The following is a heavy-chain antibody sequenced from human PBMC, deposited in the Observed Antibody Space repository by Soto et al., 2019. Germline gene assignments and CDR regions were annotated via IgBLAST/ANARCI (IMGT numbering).Heavy chain of an antibody. Sequence: PSETLSLTCAVYCRSFSGYYWGWIRQPPGKGLEWIGEINDSGSTDYNPSLKNRVTISVDKSKNQFSLNLSSVTAADAAVYYCARGRKEQLVRRGFLDSWGQGTLVTVSS. CDR3: ARGRKEQLVRRGFLDS. CDR1: CRSFSGYY. CDR2: INDSGST. V-gene: IGHV4-34*01. J-gene: IGHJ4*02. D-gene: IGHD1-1*01.